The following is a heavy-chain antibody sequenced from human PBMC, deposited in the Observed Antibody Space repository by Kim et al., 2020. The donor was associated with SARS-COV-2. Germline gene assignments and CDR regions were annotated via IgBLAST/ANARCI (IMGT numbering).Heavy chain of an antibody. CDR2: INPNSGGT. V-gene: IGHV1-2*06. D-gene: IGHD3-9*01. CDR3: ARDRGEYILTGYYGRGYYYYYGMDV. CDR1: GYTFTGYY. Sequence: ASVKVSCKASGYTFTGYYMHWVRQAPGQGLEWMGRINPNSGGTNYAQKFQGRVTMTRDTSISTAYMELSRLRSDDTAVYYCARDRGEYILTGYYGRGYYYYYGMDVWGQGTTVTVSS. J-gene: IGHJ6*02.